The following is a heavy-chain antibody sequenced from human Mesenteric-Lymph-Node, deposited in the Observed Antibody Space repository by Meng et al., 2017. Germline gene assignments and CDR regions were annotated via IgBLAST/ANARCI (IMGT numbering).Heavy chain of an antibody. CDR1: GFSLSTSGMG. Sequence: QITLKESGPTLVKPTQTLTVTCTFSGFSLSTSGMGVAWIRQPPGKALEWLALIYWNDDKRYNPAVKTRLTITKDTSTNQVVLTMTDVDPADTATYYCARQENNYFAYWGQGTLVTVSS. J-gene: IGHJ4*02. V-gene: IGHV2-5*01. D-gene: IGHD1/OR15-1a*01. CDR2: IYWNDDK. CDR3: ARQENNYFAY.